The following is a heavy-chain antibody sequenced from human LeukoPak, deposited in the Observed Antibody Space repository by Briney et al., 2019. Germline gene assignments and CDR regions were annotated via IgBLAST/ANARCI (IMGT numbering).Heavy chain of an antibody. CDR3: AAGYIGGAMVTNAFDI. CDR1: GFSFTNSA. D-gene: IGHD5-18*01. Sequence: SVKVPCKASGFSFTNSAVQWVRQARGQGLEWIGWIVVGSGNTIYVQKFQERVTITRDMSTSTAYMELSSLRSEDTAVYYCAAGYIGGAMVTNAFDIWGQGTMVTVSS. V-gene: IGHV1-58*01. J-gene: IGHJ3*02. CDR2: IVVGSGNT.